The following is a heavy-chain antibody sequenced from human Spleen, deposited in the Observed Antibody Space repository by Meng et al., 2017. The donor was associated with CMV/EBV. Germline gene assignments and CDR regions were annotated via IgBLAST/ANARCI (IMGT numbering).Heavy chain of an antibody. V-gene: IGHV4-30-4*01. Sequence: QVQRKGSGPGLVKPAQTLSLTCTVSGGSISSGDYSWRLIRPPPGKGLEWIGYIYYSGSTYYNPSLKSRVTISVDTSKNQFCLKLSSVTAADTAVYYCAREKVGYFDLWGRGTLVTVSS. CDR2: IYYSGST. CDR3: AREKVGYFDL. CDR1: GGSISSGDYS. J-gene: IGHJ2*01.